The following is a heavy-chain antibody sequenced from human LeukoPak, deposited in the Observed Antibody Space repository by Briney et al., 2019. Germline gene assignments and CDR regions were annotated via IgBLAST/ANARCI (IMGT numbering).Heavy chain of an antibody. CDR1: GYTFTGYY. Sequence: ASVKVSYKASGYTFTGYYMHWVRQAPGQGLEWMGWINPNSGGTNYAQKFQGRVTMTRDTSISTAYMELSRLRSDDTAVYYCARTYYYDSSGYWAEYFQHWGQGTLVTVSS. J-gene: IGHJ1*01. CDR2: INPNSGGT. CDR3: ARTYYYDSSGYWAEYFQH. D-gene: IGHD3-22*01. V-gene: IGHV1-2*02.